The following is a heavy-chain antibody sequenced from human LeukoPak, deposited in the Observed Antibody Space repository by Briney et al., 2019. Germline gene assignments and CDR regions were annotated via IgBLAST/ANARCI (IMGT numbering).Heavy chain of an antibody. Sequence: GGSLRLSCAASGFTFSSYSMNWVRQAPGKGLEWVSYISSSSSTIYYADSVKGRFTISRDNAKNSLYLQMNSLRAEDTAVYYCARGLGYCSSTSCPDYWGQGTLVTVSS. CDR1: GFTFSSYS. CDR2: ISSSSSTI. V-gene: IGHV3-48*01. CDR3: ARGLGYCSSTSCPDY. D-gene: IGHD2-2*01. J-gene: IGHJ4*02.